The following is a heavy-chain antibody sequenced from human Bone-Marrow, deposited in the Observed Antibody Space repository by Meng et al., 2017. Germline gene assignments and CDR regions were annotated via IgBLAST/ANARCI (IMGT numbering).Heavy chain of an antibody. V-gene: IGHV3-33*01. Sequence: GESLKISCAASGFTFSSYGMHWVRQAPGKGLEWVAVIWYDGSNKYYADSVKGRFTISRDNSKNTLYLQMNSLRAEDTAVYYCARGFTFGGVIVVSPGGEAFDIWGQGTMVTVSS. J-gene: IGHJ3*02. CDR2: IWYDGSNK. CDR1: GFTFSSYG. D-gene: IGHD3-16*02. CDR3: ARGFTFGGVIVVSPGGEAFDI.